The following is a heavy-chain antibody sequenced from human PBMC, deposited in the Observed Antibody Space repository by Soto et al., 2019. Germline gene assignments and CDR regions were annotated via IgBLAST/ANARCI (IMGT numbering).Heavy chain of an antibody. V-gene: IGHV1-69*06. D-gene: IGHD3-22*01. Sequence: QVQLVQSGAEVKKPGSSVKVSCKASGGTFSSYAISWVRQAPGQGLEWMGGIIPIFGTANYAQKFQGRVTITADKSTSTAYMELSSLRSEDTAVYYCAREASSGYYYYYYGMDVWGQGTTVTVSS. J-gene: IGHJ6*02. CDR1: GGTFSSYA. CDR3: AREASSGYYYYYYGMDV. CDR2: IIPIFGTA.